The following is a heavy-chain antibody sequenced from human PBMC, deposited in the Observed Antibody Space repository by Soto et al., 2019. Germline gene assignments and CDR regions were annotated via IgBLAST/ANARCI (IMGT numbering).Heavy chain of an antibody. CDR1: GFTFSGSA. Sequence: GGSLRLSCAASGFTFSGSAMHWIRQASGKGLEWVGRIRSKANSYATAYAASVKGRFTISRDDSKNTAYLQMNSLKTEDTAVYYCTSLVVVTAINVWGQGTLVTVSS. J-gene: IGHJ4*02. CDR3: TSLVVVTAINV. V-gene: IGHV3-73*01. CDR2: IRSKANSYAT. D-gene: IGHD2-21*02.